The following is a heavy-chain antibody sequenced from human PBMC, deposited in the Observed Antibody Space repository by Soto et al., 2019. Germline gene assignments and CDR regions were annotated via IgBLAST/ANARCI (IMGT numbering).Heavy chain of an antibody. J-gene: IGHJ4*02. CDR1: GFTFSSYA. CDR3: AKDGEFMVAIHFDY. V-gene: IGHV3-23*01. D-gene: IGHD3-3*01. Sequence: LRLSCAASGFTFSSYAMSWVRQAPGKGLEWVSAISGSGGSTYYADSVKGRFTISRDNSKNTLYLQMNSLRAEDTAVYYCAKDGEFMVAIHFDYWGQGTLVTVSS. CDR2: ISGSGGST.